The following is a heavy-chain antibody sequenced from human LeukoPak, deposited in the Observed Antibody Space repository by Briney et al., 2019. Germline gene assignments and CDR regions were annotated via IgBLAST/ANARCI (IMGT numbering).Heavy chain of an antibody. CDR2: IYSGGST. V-gene: IGHV3-53*01. CDR3: AKDLWIAVAATFDY. Sequence: NPGGSLRLSCAASGFTASSNYMSWVRQAPGKGLEWVSVIYSGGSTYYADSVKGRFTISRDNSKNTLYLQMNSLRAEDTAVYYCAKDLWIAVAATFDYWGQGTLVTVSS. CDR1: GFTASSNY. J-gene: IGHJ4*02. D-gene: IGHD6-19*01.